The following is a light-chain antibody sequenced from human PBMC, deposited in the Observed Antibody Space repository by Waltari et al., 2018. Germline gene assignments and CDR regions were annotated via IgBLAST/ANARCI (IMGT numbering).Light chain of an antibody. CDR1: QSVRNY. CDR2: DAS. J-gene: IGKJ2*01. V-gene: IGKV3-11*01. Sequence: DIVLTQSPATLSLSPGERATISCRASQSVRNYLAWYRQKPGQAPRLLIYDASERAPGIPARFSGSGSGTDFTLTISSLEPDDFAVYYCQHRHNWPPTFTFGQGTKLEVK. CDR3: QHRHNWPPTFT.